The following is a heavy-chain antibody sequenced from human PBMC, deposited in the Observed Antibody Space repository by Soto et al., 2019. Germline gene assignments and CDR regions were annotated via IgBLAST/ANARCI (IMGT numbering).Heavy chain of an antibody. CDR2: IYYSGST. Sequence: SETLSLTCTVSGGSISSGDYYWSWIRQPPGKGLEWIGYIYYSGSTYYNPSLKSRVTISVDTSKNQFSLKLSSVTAADTAVYYCARDGRMTEYNWFDPWGQGTLVTVSS. CDR3: ARDGRMTEYNWFDP. J-gene: IGHJ5*02. CDR1: GGSISSGDYY. V-gene: IGHV4-30-4*01. D-gene: IGHD1-26*01.